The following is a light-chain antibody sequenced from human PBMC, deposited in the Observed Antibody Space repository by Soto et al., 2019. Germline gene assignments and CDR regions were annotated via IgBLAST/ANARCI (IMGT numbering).Light chain of an antibody. CDR2: DAS. V-gene: IGKV3-11*01. J-gene: IGKJ5*01. CDR3: QQRSNLIT. Sequence: EMVLTQSAASLSLSPGQRATLSCRASQSVSSYLAWYQQKPGQAPRLLIYDASNRATGIPARFSGSGSGTDFTLTISSLEPEDFAVYYCQQRSNLITFGQGTRLEIK. CDR1: QSVSSY.